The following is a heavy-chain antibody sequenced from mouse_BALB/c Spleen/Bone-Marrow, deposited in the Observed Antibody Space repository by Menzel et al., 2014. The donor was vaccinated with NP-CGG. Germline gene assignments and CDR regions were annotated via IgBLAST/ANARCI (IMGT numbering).Heavy chain of an antibody. V-gene: IGHV1-4*01. D-gene: IGHD2-4*01. CDR3: AREGLRAWFVY. J-gene: IGHJ3*01. Sequence: VQLQQSGAELARPGASVKMSCKASGYTFXSYTIHWVKQRPGQGLEWIGYINPSSDYTNYNQKFKDKATLTADKSSSTAYMQLSSLTSEDSAVYYCAREGLRAWFVYWGQGTLVTVSA. CDR2: INPSSDYT. CDR1: GYTFXSYT.